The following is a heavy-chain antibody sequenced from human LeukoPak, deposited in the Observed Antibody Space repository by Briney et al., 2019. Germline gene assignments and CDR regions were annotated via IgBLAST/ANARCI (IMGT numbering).Heavy chain of an antibody. Sequence: GASVKVSCKASGYTFTGYYMHWVRQAPGQGLEWMGWINPNSGGTNYAQKCQGWVTMTRDTSISTAYMELSRLRSDDTAVYYCARTYDFGRGPPGDAFDNWGPGAWVIVSS. V-gene: IGHV1-2*04. J-gene: IGHJ3*02. D-gene: IGHD3-3*01. CDR1: GYTFTGYY. CDR3: ARTYDFGRGPPGDAFDN. CDR2: INPNSGGT.